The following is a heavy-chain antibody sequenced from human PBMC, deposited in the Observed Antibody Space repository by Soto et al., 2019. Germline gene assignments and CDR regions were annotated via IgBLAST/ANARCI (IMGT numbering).Heavy chain of an antibody. Sequence: GASLKISCRGSGYDFTHHWIAWVRQTPGKGLEWMGVIYPGDSDTKFSPSFQGQVTISVDRSIDTAYLQRSSLKASDTAVYYCARAVGYSDASDFYSFAYWGQGTPVTVSS. D-gene: IGHD3-3*01. CDR1: GYDFTHHW. CDR3: ARAVGYSDASDFYSFAY. J-gene: IGHJ4*02. V-gene: IGHV5-51*01. CDR2: IYPGDSDT.